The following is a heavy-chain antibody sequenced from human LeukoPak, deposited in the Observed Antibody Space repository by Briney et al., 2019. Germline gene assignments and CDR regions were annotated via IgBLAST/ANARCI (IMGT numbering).Heavy chain of an antibody. CDR3: ARGYDFWSGYLGSQSQIDY. D-gene: IGHD3-3*01. Sequence: GESLKISCKGSGYSFTSYWIGWVRQMPGKGLEWMGIIYPGDSDTRYSPSFQGQVTISADKSISTAYLQWSSLKASDTAMYYCARGYDFWSGYLGSQSQIDYWGQGTLVTVSS. J-gene: IGHJ4*02. CDR2: IYPGDSDT. V-gene: IGHV5-51*01. CDR1: GYSFTSYW.